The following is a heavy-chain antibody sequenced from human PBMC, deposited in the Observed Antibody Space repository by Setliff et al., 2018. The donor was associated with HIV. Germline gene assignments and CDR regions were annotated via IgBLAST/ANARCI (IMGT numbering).Heavy chain of an antibody. V-gene: IGHV4-4*07. CDR2: IYVPGIS. D-gene: IGHD2-15*01. Sequence: SETLSLTCTVSGDTDFYWNWIRQPAGKGLEWIGRIYVPGISNYNPSLKSRVTISVDTSKNQFSLKLSSVTAADTAVYYCARHHYSNWFDPWGQGTLVTVSS. CDR3: ARHHYSNWFDP. CDR1: GDTDFY. J-gene: IGHJ5*02.